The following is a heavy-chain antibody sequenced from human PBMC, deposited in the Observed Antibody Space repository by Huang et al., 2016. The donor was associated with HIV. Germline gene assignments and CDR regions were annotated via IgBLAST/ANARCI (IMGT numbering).Heavy chain of an antibody. Sequence: QVQLVESGGGVVQPGRSLRLSCAASGLTFSSYGMHWVRQGPGKGLEVVAVIGYDGSNKYYADSVKGRFTISRDNSKNTLYLQMNSLKTEDTAVYYCALKGDSSGWEYFRHWGQGTLVTVSS. D-gene: IGHD6-19*01. CDR2: IGYDGSNK. J-gene: IGHJ1*01. CDR1: GLTFSSYG. V-gene: IGHV3-33*08. CDR3: ALKGDSSGWEYFRH.